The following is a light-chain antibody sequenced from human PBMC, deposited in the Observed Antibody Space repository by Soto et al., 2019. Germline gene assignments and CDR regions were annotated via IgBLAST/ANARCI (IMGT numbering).Light chain of an antibody. CDR2: GAS. Sequence: EIVMTQSPATLSVSPGERATLSCRASQNVAGNLAWYQQKPGQAPRLLIYGASTRANGVPARFSGSGSGTEFTPTVSSLQSEDFAVYYCQQYGSSPYTFGQGTKLEIK. J-gene: IGKJ2*01. V-gene: IGKV3-15*01. CDR3: QQYGSSPYT. CDR1: QNVAGN.